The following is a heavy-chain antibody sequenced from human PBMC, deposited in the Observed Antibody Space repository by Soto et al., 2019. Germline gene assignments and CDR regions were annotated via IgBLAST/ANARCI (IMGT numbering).Heavy chain of an antibody. CDR1: GGSFSGYY. D-gene: IGHD3-3*01. V-gene: IGHV4-34*01. Sequence: QVQLQQWGAGLLKPSETLSLTCAVYGGSFSGYYWSWIRQPPGKGLEWIGEINHSGSTNYNPSLKSRVTLSVDTSKNQFSLKLSSVTAADTAVYYCARGTIFGVVITPTSGMDVWGQGTTVTVSS. CDR3: ARGTIFGVVITPTSGMDV. CDR2: INHSGST. J-gene: IGHJ6*02.